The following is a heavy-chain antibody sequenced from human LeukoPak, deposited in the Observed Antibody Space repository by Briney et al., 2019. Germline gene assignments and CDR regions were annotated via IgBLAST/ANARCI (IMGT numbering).Heavy chain of an antibody. CDR2: ISSSSSYI. Sequence: GGSLRLSCAASGFTFSSYSMNWVRQAPGKGLEWVSSISSSSSYIYYADSVKGRFTISRDNAKNSLYLQMNSLRAEDTAVYYCTRDEDFYSSSSDYWGQGTLVTVSS. D-gene: IGHD6-6*01. J-gene: IGHJ4*02. V-gene: IGHV3-21*01. CDR3: TRDEDFYSSSSDY. CDR1: GFTFSSYS.